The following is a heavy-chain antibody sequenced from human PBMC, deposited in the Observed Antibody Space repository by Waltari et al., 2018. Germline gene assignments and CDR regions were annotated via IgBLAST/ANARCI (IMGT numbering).Heavy chain of an antibody. J-gene: IGHJ5*02. CDR3: ARARGSNCFDP. CDR2: AYYRSKWNY. V-gene: IGHV6-1*01. Sequence: QVQLQQSGPGLVKPSQTLSLTCVISGDTVSSSSGAWNWIRQTPSRGLEWLGRAYYRSKWNYDYALSLKSRITIKPDTTKNQFSLQLNSVTSEDTAVYYCARARGSNCFDPWGQGTLVTVSS. CDR1: GDTVSSSSGA. D-gene: IGHD3-10*01.